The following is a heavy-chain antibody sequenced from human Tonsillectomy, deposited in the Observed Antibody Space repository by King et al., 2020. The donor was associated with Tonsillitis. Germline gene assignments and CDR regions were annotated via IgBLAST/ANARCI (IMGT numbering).Heavy chain of an antibody. CDR2: MNPISGYT. CDR1: GYTFTSYD. CDR3: ARESHDFEAFDI. V-gene: IGHV1-8*01. J-gene: IGHJ3*02. D-gene: IGHD1-1*01. Sequence: QLVQSGAEVKKPGASVKVSCKASGYTFTSYDINWVRQATGQGLEWMGWMNPISGYTGYAQKFQGRVTMTRNTSITTAYMELSSLRSEDTAVYYCARESHDFEAFDIWGQGTMVTVSS.